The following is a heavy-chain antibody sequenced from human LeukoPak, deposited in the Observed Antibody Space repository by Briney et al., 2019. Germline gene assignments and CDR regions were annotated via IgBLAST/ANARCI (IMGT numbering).Heavy chain of an antibody. J-gene: IGHJ5*02. V-gene: IGHV4-39*07. CDR3: ARVLPLPYYDILTGYYGSGWFDP. D-gene: IGHD3-9*01. CDR2: IYYSGST. CDR1: GGSISSSSYY. Sequence: SETLSLTCTVSGGSISSSSYYWGWIRQPPGKGLEWIGSIYYSGSTNYNPSLKSRVTISVDTSKNQFSLKLSSVTAADTAVYYCARVLPLPYYDILTGYYGSGWFDPWGQGTLVTVSS.